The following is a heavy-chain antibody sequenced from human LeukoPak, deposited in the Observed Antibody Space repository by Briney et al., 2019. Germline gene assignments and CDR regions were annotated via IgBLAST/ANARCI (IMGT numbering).Heavy chain of an antibody. V-gene: IGHV3-23*01. J-gene: IGHJ4*02. Sequence: GGSLRLSCAASGFTFSSYAMSWVRQAPGKGLEWVSAISGSGGSTYYADFVKGRFTISRDNSKNTLYLQMNSLRAEDTAVYYCAKEIYYYDSSGYYYGYWGQGTLVTVSS. D-gene: IGHD3-22*01. CDR3: AKEIYYYDSSGYYYGY. CDR1: GFTFSSYA. CDR2: ISGSGGST.